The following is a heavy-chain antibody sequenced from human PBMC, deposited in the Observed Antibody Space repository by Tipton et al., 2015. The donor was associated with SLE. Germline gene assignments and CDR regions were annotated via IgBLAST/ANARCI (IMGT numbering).Heavy chain of an antibody. D-gene: IGHD6-19*01. V-gene: IGHV3-21*01. CDR1: GFIFSSHN. CDR3: ARHTNPGWQEGDFYGLDL. CDR2: INRRNYYA. J-gene: IGHJ6*02. Sequence: SLRLSCTASGFIFSSHNIHWVRQNPGRGLEWVPSINRRNYYASLADSVRGRFTVSRDDANNSAFLQMNSLTTEDTAVYYCARHTNPGWQEGDFYGLDLWGQGTMVTVSS.